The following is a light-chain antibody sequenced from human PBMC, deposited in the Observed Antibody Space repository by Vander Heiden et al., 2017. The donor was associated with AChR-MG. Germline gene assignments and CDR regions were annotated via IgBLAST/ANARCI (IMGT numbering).Light chain of an antibody. CDR1: QSVSSN. V-gene: IGKV3-15*01. CDR3: HQYNNWTPRLT. Sequence: EIVMTQSPATLSVSPGERATLSRRARQSVSSNLAWYQQNPCQSPKLLIYLASTTATVIRAGFSRSGCGAAFTLTIISLQSVDFAVYSCHQYNNWTPRLTFGGGTKVEIK. CDR2: LAS. J-gene: IGKJ4*01.